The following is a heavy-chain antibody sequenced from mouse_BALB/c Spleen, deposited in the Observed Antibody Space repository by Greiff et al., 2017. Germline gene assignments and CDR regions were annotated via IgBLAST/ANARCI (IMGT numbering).Heavy chain of an antibody. CDR3: ASLPFYYAMDY. CDR2: INPYNDGT. Sequence: VQLQQSGPELVKPGASVKMSCKASGYTFTSYVMHWVKQKPGQGLEWIGYINPYNDGTKYNEKFKGKATLTSDKSSSTAYMELSSLTSKDSAVYYCASLPFYYAMDYWGQGTSVTVSS. CDR1: GYTFTSYV. J-gene: IGHJ4*01. V-gene: IGHV1-14*01.